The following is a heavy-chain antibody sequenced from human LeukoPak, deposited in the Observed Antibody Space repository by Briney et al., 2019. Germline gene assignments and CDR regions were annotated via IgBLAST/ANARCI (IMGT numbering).Heavy chain of an antibody. CDR1: GYTFTGYY. D-gene: IGHD7-27*01. J-gene: IGHJ4*02. CDR2: INPSSGGT. Sequence: ASVKVSCKASGYTFTGYYIHWVRQAPGQGLEWMGRINPSSGGTNYAQKFQGRVTMNRDMSISTAYMELSRLRSDDTAIYYCLVTGDLSFSDYWGQGTPVTVSS. CDR3: LVTGDLSFSDY. V-gene: IGHV1-2*06.